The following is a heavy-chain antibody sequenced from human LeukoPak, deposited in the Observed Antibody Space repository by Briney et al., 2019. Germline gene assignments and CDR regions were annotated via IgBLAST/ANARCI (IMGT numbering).Heavy chain of an antibody. CDR3: AREGDFGSYPFDY. Sequence: GASVKVSCKASGYSFTNNAVSWVRQAPGQGLEWMGWINPLNGHTDYAQKFRGRVTMTRDTNTGTLYMELRSLRSDDTAVYYCAREGDFGSYPFDYWGQGTLVIVAS. D-gene: IGHD3-3*01. CDR2: INPLNGHT. V-gene: IGHV1-18*04. J-gene: IGHJ4*02. CDR1: GYSFTNNA.